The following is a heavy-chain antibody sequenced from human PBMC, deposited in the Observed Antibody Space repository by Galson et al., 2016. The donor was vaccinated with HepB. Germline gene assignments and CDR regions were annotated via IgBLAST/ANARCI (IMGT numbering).Heavy chain of an antibody. CDR1: GYRFPTYG. CDR2: ISANSGNT. D-gene: IGHD4-11*01. J-gene: IGHJ4*02. CDR3: ARDVQFRFDY. V-gene: IGHV1-18*04. Sequence: VKVSCKASGYRFPTYGISWVRQAPGQGLEWLGWISANSGNTIYAQKFQDRVTMTRDTSASTVYMDLRSLRSDDTAVYYCARDVQFRFDYWGQGTLVTVSS.